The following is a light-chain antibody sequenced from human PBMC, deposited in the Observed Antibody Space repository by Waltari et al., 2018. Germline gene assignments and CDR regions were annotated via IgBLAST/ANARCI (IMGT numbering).Light chain of an antibody. V-gene: IGLV2-14*03. CDR2: DVS. CDR3: SSYISSSTLEL. Sequence: QSALTQPASVSGSPGQSITISCTGTSSDVGTYNYVSWYQQPPGKAPKLMIFDVSILPSGVSNRFSGSKSGNTASLTISGLQAEDEADYYCSSYISSSTLELFGGGTSLTVL. J-gene: IGLJ2*01. CDR1: SSDVGTYNY.